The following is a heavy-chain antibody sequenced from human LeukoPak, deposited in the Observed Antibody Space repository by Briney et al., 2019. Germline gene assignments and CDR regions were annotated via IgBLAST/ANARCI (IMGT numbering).Heavy chain of an antibody. CDR1: GFTFDDYA. V-gene: IGHV3-43D*04. Sequence: GGSLRLSCAASGFTFDDYAMHWVRQAPGKGLEWVSLNSWDGGSTHYADSVKGRFTIPRDNSKNSLYLQMNSLRAEDTALYYCAKDSAGAAGSNYYYGMDVWGEGTTVTVSS. CDR2: NSWDGGST. CDR3: AKDSAGAAGSNYYYGMDV. J-gene: IGHJ6*04. D-gene: IGHD6-13*01.